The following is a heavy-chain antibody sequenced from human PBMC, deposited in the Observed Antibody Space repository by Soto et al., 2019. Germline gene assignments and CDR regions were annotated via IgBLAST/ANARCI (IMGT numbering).Heavy chain of an antibody. CDR3: ARTPITSGSYHYDS. D-gene: IGHD3-10*01. Sequence: GALKPLLSTPGFHLNGHYITWIPPAPGKGLEWVSYISSGGGTIHYADSVKGRFTISRDNAKTSLYLQMNSLRAEDTAVYYCARTPITSGSYHYDSWGQGTLVTVSS. CDR1: GFHLNGHY. J-gene: IGHJ4*02. V-gene: IGHV3-11*01. CDR2: ISSGGGTI.